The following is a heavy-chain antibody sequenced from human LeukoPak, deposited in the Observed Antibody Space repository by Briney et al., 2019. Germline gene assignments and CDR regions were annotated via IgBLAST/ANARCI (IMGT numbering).Heavy chain of an antibody. Sequence: SETLSLTCTVSGGSISSGGYYWSWIRQHPGKGLEWIGYIYYSGSTYYNPSLKSRVTISVDTSKNQFSLKLSSVTAADMAVYYCARAEGDSIVATTYYFDYWGQGTLVTVSS. CDR3: ARAEGDSIVATTYYFDY. CDR2: IYYSGST. V-gene: IGHV4-31*03. D-gene: IGHD5-12*01. CDR1: GGSISSGGYY. J-gene: IGHJ4*02.